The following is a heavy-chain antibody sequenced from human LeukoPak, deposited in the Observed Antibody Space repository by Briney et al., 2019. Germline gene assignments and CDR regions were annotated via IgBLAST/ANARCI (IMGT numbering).Heavy chain of an antibody. J-gene: IGHJ1*01. CDR2: INHSGST. D-gene: IGHD4-17*01. Sequence: SETLSLTCTVSGGSISSNSYYWGWIRQPPGKGLEWIGEINHSGSTNYNPSLKSRVTISVDTSKNQFSLKLSSVTAADTAVYYCARGNLVLNYGDYVRPYFQHWGQGTLVTVSS. CDR3: ARGNLVLNYGDYVRPYFQH. CDR1: GGSISSNSYY. V-gene: IGHV4-39*07.